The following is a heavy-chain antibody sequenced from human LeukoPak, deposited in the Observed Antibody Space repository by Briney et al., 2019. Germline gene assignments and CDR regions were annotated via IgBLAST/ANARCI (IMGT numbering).Heavy chain of an antibody. V-gene: IGHV3-72*01. D-gene: IGHD6-19*01. CDR2: SRNKANTSTT. Sequence: GGSLRLSCAASGFTFSDHYMNWVLQAPGQGLEWVRRSRNKANTSTTDYAASVKGRLALSRDDSRTSLYLQMHSLKSSPPAVQYCVRAGSGWYDWGQGTLVTVSS. J-gene: IGHJ4*02. CDR3: VRAGSGWYD. CDR1: GFTFSDHY.